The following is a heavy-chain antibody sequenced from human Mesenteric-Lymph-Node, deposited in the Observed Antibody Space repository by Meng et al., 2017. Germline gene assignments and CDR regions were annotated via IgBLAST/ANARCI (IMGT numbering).Heavy chain of an antibody. CDR3: ARAQQWLVPYNWFDP. D-gene: IGHD6-19*01. J-gene: IGHJ5*02. Sequence: QGQLVQSGAEVKKPGASVKVSCKASGYTFTGYYMHWVRQAPGQGLEWMGWINPNSGGTNYAQKFQGRVTMTRDTSISTAYMELSRLRSDDTAVYYCARAQQWLVPYNWFDPWGQGTLVTVSS. CDR2: INPNSGGT. V-gene: IGHV1-2*02. CDR1: GYTFTGYY.